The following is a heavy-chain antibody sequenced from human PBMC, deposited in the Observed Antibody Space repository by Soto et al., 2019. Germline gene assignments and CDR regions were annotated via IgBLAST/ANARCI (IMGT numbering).Heavy chain of an antibody. J-gene: IGHJ4*02. CDR1: GGTFSSYA. Sequence: QVQLVQSGAEGKKPGSSVKVSCKASGGTFSSYAISWVRQAPGQGLEWMGGIIPIFGTADYAQKFQGRVTITADESTSTGSMELSSLRSEDTAVYYCASHYDSSGYYYRGLDYWGQGTLVTVSS. V-gene: IGHV1-69*12. CDR3: ASHYDSSGYYYRGLDY. D-gene: IGHD3-22*01. CDR2: IIPIFGTA.